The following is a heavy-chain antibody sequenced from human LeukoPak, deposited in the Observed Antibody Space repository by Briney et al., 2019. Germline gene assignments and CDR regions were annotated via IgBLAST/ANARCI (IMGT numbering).Heavy chain of an antibody. CDR1: GYSFTAASN. J-gene: IGHJ4*02. CDR3: ARDPRGTYDY. CDR2: INPNSGDT. V-gene: IGHV1-2*02. Sequence: ASVKVSCKPSGYSFTAASNINWLRQAPGQGPEFMGWINPNSGDTRYAQKFQGRFTVTRDTVISTAYMELNSLTSDDTAVYYCARDPRGTYDYWGQGTLVTVSS. D-gene: IGHD5-12*01.